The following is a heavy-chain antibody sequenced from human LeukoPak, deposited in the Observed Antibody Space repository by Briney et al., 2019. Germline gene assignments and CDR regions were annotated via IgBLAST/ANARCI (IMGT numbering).Heavy chain of an antibody. D-gene: IGHD3-9*01. J-gene: IGHJ4*02. Sequence: GESLKISCKGSGYSFTSYWIGWVRQMPGKGLEWMGIIYPGDSDTRYSPSFQGQVTISADKSISTAYLQWSSLKASDTAMYYCARLTYVLRYFDWLSGAYFDYWGQGTLVTASS. CDR1: GYSFTSYW. V-gene: IGHV5-51*01. CDR2: IYPGDSDT. CDR3: ARLTYVLRYFDWLSGAYFDY.